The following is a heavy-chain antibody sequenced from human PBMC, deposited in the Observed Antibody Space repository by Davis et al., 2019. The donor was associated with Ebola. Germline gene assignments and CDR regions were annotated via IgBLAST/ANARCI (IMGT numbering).Heavy chain of an antibody. D-gene: IGHD1-20*01. Sequence: GRSLRPSCPPSAFTFSSYAMHWVRQAPGKGLEWVALISYDGSKKFYADSVKGRFTISRDNSKNTLYLQMNGLRVEDTAIYYCAKDTSNNWFDIWGQGTNVTVSS. CDR3: AKDTSNNWFDI. J-gene: IGHJ3*02. CDR1: AFTFSSYA. V-gene: IGHV3-30*18. CDR2: ISYDGSKK.